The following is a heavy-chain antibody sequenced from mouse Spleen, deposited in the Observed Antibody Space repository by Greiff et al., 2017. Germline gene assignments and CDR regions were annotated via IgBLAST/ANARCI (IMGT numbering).Heavy chain of an antibody. CDR3: ARRRYDGFAY. CDR2: IYPGSGNT. D-gene: IGHD1-2*01. V-gene: IGHV1-77*01. Sequence: VQLQQSGAELARPGASVKLSCKASGYTFTDYNINWVKQRTGQGLEWIGEIYPGSGNTYYNEKFKGKATLTADKSSSTAYMQLSSLTSEDSAVYFCARRRYDGFAYWGQGTLVTVSA. J-gene: IGHJ3*01. CDR1: GYTFTDYN.